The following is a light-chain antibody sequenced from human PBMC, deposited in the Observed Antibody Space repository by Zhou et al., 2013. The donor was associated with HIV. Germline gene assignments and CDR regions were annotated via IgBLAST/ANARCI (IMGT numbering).Light chain of an antibody. Sequence: QSALTQPASVSGSPGQSITISCTGTASDVGGYNYVSWYQQHPGKAPKLIIYDVSKRPSGVSDRFSGSKSGNTASLTISGLQAEDEADYYCSSYTSSIFYVFGTGTKVTV. J-gene: IGLJ1*01. CDR3: SSYTSSIFYV. V-gene: IGLV2-14*01. CDR1: ASDVGGYNY. CDR2: DVS.